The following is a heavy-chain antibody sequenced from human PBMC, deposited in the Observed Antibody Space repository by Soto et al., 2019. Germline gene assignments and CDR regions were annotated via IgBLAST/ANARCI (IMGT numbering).Heavy chain of an antibody. J-gene: IGHJ4*02. Sequence: SETLSLTCTVSGGSIGSGGYYWSWIRQHPGKGLEWIGYIYFSGSTYYNPSLKSRVTISIDTSKNQFSLRLTSVTAADTAMYFCAKKGYYPSGKINLFDSWGPGTLVTVSS. D-gene: IGHD3-10*01. CDR2: IYFSGST. CDR3: AKKGYYPSGKINLFDS. CDR1: GGSIGSGGYY. V-gene: IGHV4-31*03.